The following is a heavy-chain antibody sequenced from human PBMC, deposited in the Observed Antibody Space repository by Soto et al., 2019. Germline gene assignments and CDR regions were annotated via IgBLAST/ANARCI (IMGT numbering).Heavy chain of an antibody. V-gene: IGHV4-59*01. CDR3: ASFSGFSSSSAPYYYYMDV. J-gene: IGHJ6*03. D-gene: IGHD6-6*01. Sequence: SETLSLTCTVSGGSISSYYWSWIRQPPGKGLEWIGYIYYSGSTNYNPSLKSRVTISVDTSKNQFSLELSSVTAADTAVYYCASFSGFSSSSAPYYYYMDVWGKGTTVTVSS. CDR2: IYYSGST. CDR1: GGSISSYY.